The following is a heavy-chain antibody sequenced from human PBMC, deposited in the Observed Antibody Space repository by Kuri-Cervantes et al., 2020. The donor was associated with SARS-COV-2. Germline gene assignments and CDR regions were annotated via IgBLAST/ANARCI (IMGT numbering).Heavy chain of an antibody. CDR1: GGTFRSYA. CDR2: IIPIFGTT. Sequence: SVKVSCKASGGTFRSYAISWVRQTPGQGLEWMGGIIPIFGTTNYTQKFQGRVTITADESTSTVYMELSSLRSEDTAIYYCASYYYDSSDYRESDYWGQGTLVTVSS. J-gene: IGHJ4*02. CDR3: ASYYYDSSDYRESDY. D-gene: IGHD3-22*01. V-gene: IGHV1-69*13.